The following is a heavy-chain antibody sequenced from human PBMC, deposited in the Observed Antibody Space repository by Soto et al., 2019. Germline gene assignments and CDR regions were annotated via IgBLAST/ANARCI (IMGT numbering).Heavy chain of an antibody. D-gene: IGHD3-10*01. V-gene: IGHV4-59*01. CDR1: GGSISSYY. Sequence: SETLSLTCTVSGGSISSYYWSWIRQPPGKGLEWIGYIYYSGSTNYNPSLKSRVTISVDTSKNQFSLKLSSVTAADTAVYYCAKKVYYYGLGSYHDAFDIWGQGTMVTVSS. CDR2: IYYSGST. J-gene: IGHJ3*02. CDR3: AKKVYYYGLGSYHDAFDI.